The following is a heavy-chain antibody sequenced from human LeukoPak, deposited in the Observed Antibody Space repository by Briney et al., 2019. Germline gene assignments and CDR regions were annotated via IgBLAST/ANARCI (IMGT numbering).Heavy chain of an antibody. D-gene: IGHD1-26*01. CDR3: ARERRGEWELPY. V-gene: IGHV1-2*06. J-gene: IGHJ4*02. CDR2: INPNSGGT. CDR1: GYTFTGYY. Sequence: ASVKVSCKASGYTFTGYYMHWVRQAPGQGVEWMGRINPNSGGTNYEQKFQGRVTINRDTSIRTAYMELSRLRSDDTAVYYCARERRGEWELPYWGQGTLVTVSS.